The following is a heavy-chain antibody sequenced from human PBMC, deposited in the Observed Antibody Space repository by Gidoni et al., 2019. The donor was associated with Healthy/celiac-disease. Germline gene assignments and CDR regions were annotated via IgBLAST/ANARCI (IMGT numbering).Heavy chain of an antibody. Sequence: QVQLQESGPGLVKPSETLSLTCAVSGYSISSGYYWGWIRQPPGKGLEWIGSIYHSGSTYYNPSLKSRVTISVDTSKNQFSLKLSSVTAADTAVYYCARDNRVGLDPWGQGTLVTVSS. CDR2: IYHSGST. J-gene: IGHJ5*02. D-gene: IGHD2-2*01. CDR1: GYSISSGYY. CDR3: ARDNRVGLDP. V-gene: IGHV4-38-2*02.